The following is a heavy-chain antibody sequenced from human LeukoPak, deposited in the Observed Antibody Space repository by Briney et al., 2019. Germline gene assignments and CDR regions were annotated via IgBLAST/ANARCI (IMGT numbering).Heavy chain of an antibody. CDR2: INPKSGGT. D-gene: IGHD6-19*01. Sequence: ASVKVSCKASGYTFTGYYMHWVRQAPGQGLEWMGWINPKSGGTNYAQKFQGRVTMTRDTSISTTYMELSRLRSDDTAVYYCSRDLGISGWYAPPLGYFDYWGQGTLVTVSS. CDR3: SRDLGISGWYAPPLGYFDY. V-gene: IGHV1-2*02. CDR1: GYTFTGYY. J-gene: IGHJ4*02.